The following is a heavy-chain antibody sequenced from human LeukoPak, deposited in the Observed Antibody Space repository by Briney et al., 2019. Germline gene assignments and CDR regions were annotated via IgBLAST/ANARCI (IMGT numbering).Heavy chain of an antibody. Sequence: SETLSLTCTVSGGSISSYYWSWIRQPPGKGLEWIGYIYYSGSTNYNPSLKSRVTISVDTSKNQFSLKLSSVTAADTAVHYCARAPSGTATFDYWGQGTLVTVSS. CDR2: IYYSGST. CDR1: GGSISSYY. V-gene: IGHV4-59*01. J-gene: IGHJ4*02. CDR3: ARAPSGTATFDY. D-gene: IGHD1-1*01.